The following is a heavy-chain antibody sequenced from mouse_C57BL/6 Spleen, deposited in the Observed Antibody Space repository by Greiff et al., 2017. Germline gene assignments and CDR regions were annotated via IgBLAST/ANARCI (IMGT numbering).Heavy chain of an antibody. D-gene: IGHD1-1*01. V-gene: IGHV1-64*01. CDR1: GYTFTSYW. Sequence: QVQLQQPGAELVKPGASVKLSCKASGYTFTSYWMHWVKQRPGQGLEWIGMIHPNSGSTNYNEKFKSKATLTVDKSSSTAYMQLSSLTSEDSAVYYCARLGMTTVVFGYWGQGTTHTAAS. J-gene: IGHJ2*01. CDR2: IHPNSGST. CDR3: ARLGMTTVVFGY.